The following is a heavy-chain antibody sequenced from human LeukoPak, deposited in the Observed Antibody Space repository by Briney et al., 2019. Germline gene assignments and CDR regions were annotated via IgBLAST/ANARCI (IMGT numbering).Heavy chain of an antibody. J-gene: IGHJ6*02. CDR3: AREIGLKQLEYYYYYGMDV. Sequence: SVKVSCKASGGTFSSYAISWVRLAPGQGLEWMGRIIPILGIANYAQKLQGRVTITADKSTSTAYMELSSLRSEDTAVYYCAREIGLKQLEYYYYYGMDVWGQGTTVTVSS. CDR2: IIPILGIA. D-gene: IGHD6-13*01. V-gene: IGHV1-69*04. CDR1: GGTFSSYA.